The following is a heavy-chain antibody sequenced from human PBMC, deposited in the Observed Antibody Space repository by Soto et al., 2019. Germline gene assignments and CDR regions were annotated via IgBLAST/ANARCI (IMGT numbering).Heavy chain of an antibody. CDR2: IYPGDSDT. CDR1: GYSFTTYW. CDR3: ARPGNHTFDY. J-gene: IGHJ4*02. V-gene: IGHV5-51*01. Sequence: GESLKISCNGSGYSFTTYWIALFRQMPGKGLEWMGNIYPGDSDTRYSPSFQGQVTISADKSTATAYLQWSSLKASDTAMYYCARPGNHTFDYWGQGTLVTVSS.